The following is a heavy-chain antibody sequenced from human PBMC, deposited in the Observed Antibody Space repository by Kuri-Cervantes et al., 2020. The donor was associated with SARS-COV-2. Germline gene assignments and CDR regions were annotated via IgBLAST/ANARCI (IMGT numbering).Heavy chain of an antibody. V-gene: IGHV4-59*01. J-gene: IGHJ5*02. CDR2: IYYSGST. Sequence: GSLRLSCAVYGGSFSGYYWSWIRQPPGKGLEWIGYIYYSGSTNYNPSLKSRVTISVDTSKNQFSLKLSSVTAEDTAVYYCVENRYNWNYGFWFDPWGQGTLVTVSS. CDR1: GGSFSGYY. D-gene: IGHD1-7*01. CDR3: VENRYNWNYGFWFDP.